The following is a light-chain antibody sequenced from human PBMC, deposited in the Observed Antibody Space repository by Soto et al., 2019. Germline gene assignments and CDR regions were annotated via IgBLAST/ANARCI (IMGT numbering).Light chain of an antibody. CDR1: QSVSSSY. Sequence: EIVLTQSPGTLSLSPGERATLSCRASQSVSSSYLAGYQQKPGQAPRILIYGASSRGPGIPARFSGSGSGTDFTLTISRLEPEDFAVYYCQQYGSSPFAFCGGTKVEIK. CDR2: GAS. J-gene: IGKJ4*01. CDR3: QQYGSSPFA. V-gene: IGKV3-20*01.